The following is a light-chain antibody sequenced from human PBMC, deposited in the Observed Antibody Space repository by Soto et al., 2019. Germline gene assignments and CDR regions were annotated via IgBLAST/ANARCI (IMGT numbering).Light chain of an antibody. V-gene: IGKV3-15*01. CDR1: QSVNSN. Sequence: EIWITPSPSALSLSPGEIATLACGASQSVNSNLAWYQQKAVQAPRLLIYCTSTRSTGIPARFSASGSGTDFTLTISAVPPKDFARYYCHQRQSWPRTFGQGTKV. CDR2: CTS. CDR3: HQRQSWPRT. J-gene: IGKJ1*01.